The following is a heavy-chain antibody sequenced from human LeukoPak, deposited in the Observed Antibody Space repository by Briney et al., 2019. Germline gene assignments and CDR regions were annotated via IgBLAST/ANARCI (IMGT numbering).Heavy chain of an antibody. CDR3: ARPKGVLRFLEWPEPFDY. CDR2: INHSGST. J-gene: IGHJ4*02. Sequence: SETLSLTCAVYGGSFSGYYWSWIRQPPGKGLEWIGEINHSGSTNYNPSLKSRVTISVDTSKNQFSLKLSSVTAADTAVYYCARPKGVLRFLEWPEPFDYWGQGTLVAVSS. CDR1: GGSFSGYY. D-gene: IGHD3-3*01. V-gene: IGHV4-34*01.